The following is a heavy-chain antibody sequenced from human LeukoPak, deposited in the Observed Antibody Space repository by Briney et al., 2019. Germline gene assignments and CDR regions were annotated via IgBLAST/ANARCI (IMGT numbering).Heavy chain of an antibody. D-gene: IGHD3-10*01. CDR1: GGSISSGDYY. V-gene: IGHV4-30-4*01. Sequence: PSETLSLTCTVSGGSISSGDYYWSWIRQPPGKGLEWIGYIYYSGSTYYNPSLKSRVTISVDTSKNQFSLKLSSVTAADTAVYYCAREIRSLWFGELFLGRGTYNWFDPWGQGTLVTVSS. J-gene: IGHJ5*02. CDR2: IYYSGST. CDR3: AREIRSLWFGELFLGRGTYNWFDP.